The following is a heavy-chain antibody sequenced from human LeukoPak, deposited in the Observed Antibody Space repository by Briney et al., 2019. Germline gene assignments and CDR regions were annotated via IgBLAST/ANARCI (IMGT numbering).Heavy chain of an antibody. J-gene: IGHJ6*03. V-gene: IGHV4-31*03. CDR2: IYYSGST. CDR3: ARDAPADYYYYYMDV. Sequence: PSETLSLTCTVSGGSISSGGYYWSWIRQHPGKGLEWIGYIYYSGSTYYNPSLKSRVTISVDTSKNQFSLRLSSVTAADTAVYYCARDAPADYYYYYMDVWGKGTTVTVSS. CDR1: GGSISSGGYY.